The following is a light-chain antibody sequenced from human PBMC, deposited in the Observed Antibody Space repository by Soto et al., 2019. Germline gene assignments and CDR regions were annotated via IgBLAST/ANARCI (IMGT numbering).Light chain of an antibody. CDR1: QTVSSN. CDR2: ATS. CDR3: QQYNTWPQVS. J-gene: IGKJ1*01. Sequence: RGMTQSTATLSASPGEKIALSCMASQTVSSNLAWYQHKPGRAPRLLIYATSTRATDVSARFSGSGDGTEFTLTISSLQPEDFAVYYCQQYNTWPQVSFAPRTKVDI. V-gene: IGKV3-15*01.